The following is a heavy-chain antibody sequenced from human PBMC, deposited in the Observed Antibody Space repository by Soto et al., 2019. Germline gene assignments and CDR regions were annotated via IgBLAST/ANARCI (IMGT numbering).Heavy chain of an antibody. CDR3: ARDLTEEGYYDFWSGYSTSFDY. V-gene: IGHV6-1*01. D-gene: IGHD3-3*01. CDR1: GDSVSSNSAA. J-gene: IGHJ4*02. Sequence: QTLSLTCAISGDSVSSNSAAWNWIRQSPSRGLEWLGRTYYRSKWYNDYAVSVKGRITINPDTSKNQFSLQLNSVTPEDTAVYYCARDLTEEGYYDFWSGYSTSFDYWGQGTLVTVSS. CDR2: TYYRSKWYN.